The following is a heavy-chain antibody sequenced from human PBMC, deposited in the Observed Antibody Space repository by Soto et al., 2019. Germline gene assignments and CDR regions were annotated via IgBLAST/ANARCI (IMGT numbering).Heavy chain of an antibody. J-gene: IGHJ5*02. CDR1: GGSISSGGYS. Sequence: QLQLQESGSGLVKPSQTLSLTCAVSGGSISSGGYSWSWIRQPPGKALEWIGDIYHSGSTYYNPAPXSXXTTSVDRSKTQFSLKLRSVTAAHTAVSYCARVPSPWAQGTLVTVST. CDR3: ARVPSP. V-gene: IGHV4-30-2*01. CDR2: IYHSGST.